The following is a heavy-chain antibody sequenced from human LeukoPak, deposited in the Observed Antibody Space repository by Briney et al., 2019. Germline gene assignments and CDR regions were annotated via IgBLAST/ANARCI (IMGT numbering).Heavy chain of an antibody. CDR2: ISGSGGST. CDR3: ARSYYDILTGYYRPFDY. D-gene: IGHD3-9*01. CDR1: GFTFSSYA. J-gene: IGHJ4*02. Sequence: GGSLRLSCAASGFTFSSYAMSWVRQAPGKGLEWVSAISGSGGSTYYADSVKGRFTISRDNSKNTLYLQMNSLRAEDTAVYYCARSYYDILTGYYRPFDYWGQGTLVTVSS. V-gene: IGHV3-23*01.